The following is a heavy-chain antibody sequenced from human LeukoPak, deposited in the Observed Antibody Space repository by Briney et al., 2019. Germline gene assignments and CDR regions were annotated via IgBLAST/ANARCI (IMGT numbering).Heavy chain of an antibody. CDR3: ARVYYYDSSGYYLAY. J-gene: IGHJ4*02. Sequence: GGSLRLSCAASGFTFSSYGMHWVRQAPGKGLEWVAFIRYDGSNKYYADSVKGRFTISRDNAKNSLYLQMNSLRAEDTAVYYCARVYYYDSSGYYLAYWGQGTLVTVSS. D-gene: IGHD3-22*01. CDR1: GFTFSSYG. V-gene: IGHV3-30*02. CDR2: IRYDGSNK.